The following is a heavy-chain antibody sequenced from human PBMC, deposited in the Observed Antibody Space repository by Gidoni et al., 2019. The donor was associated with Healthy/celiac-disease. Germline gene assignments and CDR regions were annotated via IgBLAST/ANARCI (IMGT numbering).Heavy chain of an antibody. D-gene: IGHD5-12*01. V-gene: IGHV3-15*01. CDR1: GFTFRNAW. CDR3: TTVPLPPGGSFDY. CDR2: IKSKTDGGTT. J-gene: IGHJ4*02. Sequence: EVQLVESGGGLVKPGGSLRLSCAASGFTFRNAWMSWVRQAPGKGLGWVGRIKSKTDGGTTDYAAPVKGRFTISRDDSKNTLYLQMNSLKTEDTAVYYCTTVPLPPGGSFDYWGQGTLVTVSS.